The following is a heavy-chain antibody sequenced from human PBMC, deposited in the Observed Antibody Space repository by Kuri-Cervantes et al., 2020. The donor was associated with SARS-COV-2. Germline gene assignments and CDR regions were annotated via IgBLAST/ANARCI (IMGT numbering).Heavy chain of an antibody. V-gene: IGHV3-23*01. J-gene: IGHJ3*02. D-gene: IGHD3-22*01. CDR2: ISGSGGRT. CDR1: GFTFSSYA. CDR3: ARDTITYDSSSYAFDI. Sequence: GESLKISCAASGFTFSSYAMSWVRQAPGKGLEWVSAISGSGGRTYYADSVKGRLTISRDNSKNTLYLQMNSLRAEDMAVYYCARDTITYDSSSYAFDIWGQGTMVTVSS.